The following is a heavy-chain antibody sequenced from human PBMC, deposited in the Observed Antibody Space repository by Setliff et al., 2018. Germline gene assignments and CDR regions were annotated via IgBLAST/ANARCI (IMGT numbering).Heavy chain of an antibody. V-gene: IGHV3-33*06. J-gene: IGHJ4*02. CDR1: GFTFRDYG. D-gene: IGHD3-9*01. CDR3: AKDTHYYSNTGYYCFDY. CDR2: IWFDGSNK. Sequence: PGGSLRLSCAASGFTFRDYGMHWVRQAPGKGLEWVAVIWFDGSNKYYADSLKGRFTISRDNSKNTRYLQMNSLRAEDTAVYYCAKDTHYYSNTGYYCFDYWGQGALVTVSS.